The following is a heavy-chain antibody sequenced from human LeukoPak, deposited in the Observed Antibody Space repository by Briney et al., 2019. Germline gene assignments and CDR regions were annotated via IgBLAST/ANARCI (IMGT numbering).Heavy chain of an antibody. J-gene: IGHJ4*02. Sequence: SETLSLTCAVYGGSFSGYYWSWIRQPPGKGLEWVGEINHSGSTNYNPSLKSRVTISVDTSKNQFSLKLSSVTAADTAVYYCARGAEMATISLYYFDYWGQGTLVTVSS. D-gene: IGHD5-24*01. CDR2: INHSGST. CDR3: ARGAEMATISLYYFDY. V-gene: IGHV4-34*01. CDR1: GGSFSGYY.